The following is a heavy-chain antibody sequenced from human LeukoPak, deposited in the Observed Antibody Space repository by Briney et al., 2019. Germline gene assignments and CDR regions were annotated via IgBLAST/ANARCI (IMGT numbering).Heavy chain of an antibody. CDR1: GYTFSSYG. CDR2: ISAYNGDT. Sequence: ASVKVSCKASGYTFSSYGINWVRQAPGEGLEWMGWISAYNGDTIYAQKFQGRVTMTADTSTNTAYMDLRSLRSDDAAVYYCARASGHYYYYYMDVWAKGTTVTISS. D-gene: IGHD1-26*01. CDR3: ARASGHYYYYYMDV. J-gene: IGHJ6*03. V-gene: IGHV1-18*01.